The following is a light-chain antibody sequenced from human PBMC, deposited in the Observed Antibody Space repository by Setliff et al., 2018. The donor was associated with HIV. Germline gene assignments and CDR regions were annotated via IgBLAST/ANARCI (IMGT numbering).Light chain of an antibody. CDR2: DVS. J-gene: IGLJ1*01. CDR1: SSDIGSYNP. CDR3: CSYAGPSAFDV. Sequence: QSVLTQPASVSGSAGQSITISCTGSSSDIGSYNPVSWYQQFPGKAPKLIIYDVSKRPSGISDHFSGSKSDNTASLTISGLEADDEADYFCCSYAGPSAFDVFGTGTKVTVL. V-gene: IGLV2-23*02.